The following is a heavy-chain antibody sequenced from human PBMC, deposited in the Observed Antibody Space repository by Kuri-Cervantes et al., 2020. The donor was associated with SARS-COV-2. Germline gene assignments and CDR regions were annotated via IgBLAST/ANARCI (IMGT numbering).Heavy chain of an antibody. V-gene: IGHV3-74*01. CDR3: VRECVPVDFVH. D-gene: IGHD4-23*01. CDR2: IYSDGSST. Sequence: GGCLRLSCATSGFTFSSYWMHWVRQAPGKGLVWVSRIYSDGSSTSYEDSVKGRFTITRDNAKNTLYLQMNMLRAEDKAVYYCVRECVPVDFVHWGRGTLVTVSS. CDR1: GFTFSSYW. J-gene: IGHJ2*01.